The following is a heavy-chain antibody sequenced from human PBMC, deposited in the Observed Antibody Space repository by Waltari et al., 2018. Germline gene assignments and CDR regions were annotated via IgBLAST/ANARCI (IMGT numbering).Heavy chain of an antibody. Sequence: QVQLQQWGAGLLKPSETLSLTCAVYGGSFSGYYWSWIRQPPGKGLEWIGEINHSGSTNYNPSLKSRVTISVDTAKNQFSLKLSSVTAADTAVYYCARLLWFGELLEDYWGQGTLVTVSS. CDR2: INHSGST. J-gene: IGHJ4*02. CDR3: ARLLWFGELLEDY. V-gene: IGHV4-34*01. D-gene: IGHD3-10*01. CDR1: GGSFSGYY.